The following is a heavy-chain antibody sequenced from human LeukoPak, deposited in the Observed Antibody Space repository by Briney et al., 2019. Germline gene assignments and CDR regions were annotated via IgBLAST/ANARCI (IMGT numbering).Heavy chain of an antibody. Sequence: GGSLRLSCAASGFTFSSYSMNWVRQAPGKGLEWVSSISSSSYIYYADSVKGRFTISRDNAKNSLYLQMNSLRAEDTAVYYCAKGPGAVAATIDGDYWGQGTLVTVSS. CDR1: GFTFSSYS. J-gene: IGHJ4*02. CDR3: AKGPGAVAATIDGDY. CDR2: ISSSSYI. D-gene: IGHD6-19*01. V-gene: IGHV3-21*01.